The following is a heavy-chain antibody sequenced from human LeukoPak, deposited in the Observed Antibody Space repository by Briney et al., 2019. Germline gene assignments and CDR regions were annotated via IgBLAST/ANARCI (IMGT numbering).Heavy chain of an antibody. Sequence: GGSLRLSCAASGFTFSSYAMSWVRQAPGKGLEWVSAISGSGGSTYYADSVKGRFTISRDNSKSTLYLQMNSLRAEDTAVYYCAKGLHGPLWFGGNDYWGQGTLVTVSS. V-gene: IGHV3-23*01. D-gene: IGHD3-10*01. CDR3: AKGLHGPLWFGGNDY. CDR2: ISGSGGST. J-gene: IGHJ4*02. CDR1: GFTFSSYA.